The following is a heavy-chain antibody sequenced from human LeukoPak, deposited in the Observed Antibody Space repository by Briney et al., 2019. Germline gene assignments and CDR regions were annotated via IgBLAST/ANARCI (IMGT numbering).Heavy chain of an antibody. CDR1: GFTFSSYA. D-gene: IGHD6-19*01. Sequence: GGSLRLSCAASGFTFSSYAMSWVRQAPGKGLEWVSAISGSGGRTYYADSVKGRFTISRDNSKNTVYLQVNSLRAKDTAVYYCAKEGGAAAVAGLFDYWGQGTLVTVSS. CDR3: AKEGGAAAVAGLFDY. J-gene: IGHJ4*02. CDR2: ISGSGGRT. V-gene: IGHV3-23*01.